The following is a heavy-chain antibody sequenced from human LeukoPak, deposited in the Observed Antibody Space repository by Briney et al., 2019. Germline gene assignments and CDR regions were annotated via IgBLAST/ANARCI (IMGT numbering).Heavy chain of an antibody. CDR1: GFTFSSYA. Sequence: GGSLRLSCAASGFTFSSYAMSWVRQAPGKGLEWVSAISGSGGSTYYADSVKGRFTISRDNSKNTLYLQMNSLRAEDTAVYYCAKDRRDSSSWGPFYYFDYWGQGTLVTVSS. CDR2: ISGSGGST. D-gene: IGHD6-13*01. CDR3: AKDRRDSSSWGPFYYFDY. J-gene: IGHJ4*02. V-gene: IGHV3-23*01.